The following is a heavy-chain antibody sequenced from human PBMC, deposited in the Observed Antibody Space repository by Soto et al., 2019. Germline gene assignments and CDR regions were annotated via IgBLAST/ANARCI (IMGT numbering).Heavy chain of an antibody. J-gene: IGHJ1*01. CDR2: ISAGGTST. D-gene: IGHD3-3*01. CDR3: AKGVGRFLEWLKD. CDR1: GFTFSKHA. Sequence: DVQLLESGGGLVQPGGSLRLSCAVSGFTFSKHALTWVRQAPGKGLEWVSDISAGGTSTFYADSVKGRFTISRDNSNNTLYLQMNSLRADDTAVYYCAKGVGRFLEWLKDWGQGTLVAVSS. V-gene: IGHV3-23*01.